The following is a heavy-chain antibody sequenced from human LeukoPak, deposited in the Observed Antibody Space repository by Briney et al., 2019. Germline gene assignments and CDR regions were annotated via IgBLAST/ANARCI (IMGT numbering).Heavy chain of an antibody. CDR3: AKDTGPLMITFGGVVISYFDY. Sequence: GGSLRLSCAASGFTFSSYGMHWVRQAPGKGLEWVAVIWYDGSNKYYADSVKGRFTVSRDNSKNTLSLQMNSLSAEDTAVYYCAKDTGPLMITFGGVVISYFDYWGQGALVTVSS. D-gene: IGHD3-16*01. CDR2: IWYDGSNK. V-gene: IGHV3-33*06. CDR1: GFTFSSYG. J-gene: IGHJ4*02.